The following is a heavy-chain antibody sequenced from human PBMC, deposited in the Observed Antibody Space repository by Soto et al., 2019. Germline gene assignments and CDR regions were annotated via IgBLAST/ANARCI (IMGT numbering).Heavy chain of an antibody. D-gene: IGHD3-22*01. CDR1: GYTFTSYA. CDR2: INAGNGNT. V-gene: IGHV1-3*01. J-gene: IGHJ6*02. Sequence: GASVKVSCKASGYTFTSYAMHWVRQAPGQRLEWMGWINAGNGNTKYSQKFQGRVTITRDTSASTAYMELSSLRSEDTAVYYCASPNYYVSSGYYAPRNYYYYYGMDVWGQGTTVTVSS. CDR3: ASPNYYVSSGYYAPRNYYYYYGMDV.